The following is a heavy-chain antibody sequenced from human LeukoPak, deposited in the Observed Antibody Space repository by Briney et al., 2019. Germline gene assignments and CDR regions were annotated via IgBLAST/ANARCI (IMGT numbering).Heavy chain of an antibody. CDR3: ARDEGYYDFCFAH. Sequence: PSETLSLTCTVSGGSISSGSYYWSWIRQPAGKGLEWIGRIYTSGSTNYNPSLKSRVTISVDTSKNQFSLKLSSVTAADTAVYYCARDEGYYDFCFAHWGQGTLVTVSS. J-gene: IGHJ5*02. D-gene: IGHD3-3*01. CDR1: GGSISSGSYY. V-gene: IGHV4-61*02. CDR2: IYTSGST.